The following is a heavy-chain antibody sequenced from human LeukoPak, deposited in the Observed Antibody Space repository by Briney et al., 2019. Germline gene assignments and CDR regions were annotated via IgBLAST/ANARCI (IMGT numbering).Heavy chain of an antibody. V-gene: IGHV3-21*01. Sequence: GGSLRLSCAASGFTFSSYSMNWVRQAPGKGLEWVSSINSSSSYIYYADSVKGRFTISRDNAKNSLYLQMNSLRAEDTAVCYCARDLYGDYPWDYWGQGTLVTVSS. CDR3: ARDLYGDYPWDY. J-gene: IGHJ4*02. D-gene: IGHD4-17*01. CDR2: INSSSSYI. CDR1: GFTFSSYS.